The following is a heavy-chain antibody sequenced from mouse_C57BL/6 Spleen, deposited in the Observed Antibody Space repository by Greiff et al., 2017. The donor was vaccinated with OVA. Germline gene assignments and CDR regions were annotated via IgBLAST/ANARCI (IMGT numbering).Heavy chain of an antibody. D-gene: IGHD4-1*01. CDR1: GYSITSGYD. V-gene: IGHV3-1*01. Sequence: EVMLVESGPGMVKPSQSLSLTCTVTGYSITSGYDWHWIRHFPGNKLEWMGYISYSGSTNYNPSLKSRISITHDTSKNHFFLKLNSVTTEDTATYYCARANWDGFMDYWGQGTSVTVSS. J-gene: IGHJ4*01. CDR2: ISYSGST. CDR3: ARANWDGFMDY.